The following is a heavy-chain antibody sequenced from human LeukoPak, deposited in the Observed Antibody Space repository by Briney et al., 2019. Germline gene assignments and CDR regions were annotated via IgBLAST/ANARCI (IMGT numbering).Heavy chain of an antibody. Sequence: GGSLRLSCAASGFTFSSYAMHWVRQAPGKGLEWVAVISYDGSNKYYADSVKGRFTISRDNSKNTLYLQMNSLRAEDTAVYYCARDLGTLISGTYYYYFDYWGQGTLVTVSS. V-gene: IGHV3-30-3*01. D-gene: IGHD3-10*01. J-gene: IGHJ4*02. CDR2: ISYDGSNK. CDR3: ARDLGTLISGTYYYYFDY. CDR1: GFTFSSYA.